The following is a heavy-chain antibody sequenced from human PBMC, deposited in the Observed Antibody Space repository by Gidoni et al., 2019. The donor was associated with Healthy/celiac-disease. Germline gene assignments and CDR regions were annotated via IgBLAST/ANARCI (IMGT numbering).Heavy chain of an antibody. CDR3: AKGDYYDSSGYIDY. J-gene: IGHJ4*02. V-gene: IGHV3-23*01. D-gene: IGHD3-22*01. Sequence: EVQLLESGGGLVQPGGSLRLSWAASGFTFSSYAMSWVRQAPGKGLEWVSAISGSGGSTYYADSVKGRFTISRDNSKNTLYLQMNSLRAEDTAVYYCAKGDYYDSSGYIDYWGQGTLVTVSS. CDR1: GFTFSSYA. CDR2: ISGSGGST.